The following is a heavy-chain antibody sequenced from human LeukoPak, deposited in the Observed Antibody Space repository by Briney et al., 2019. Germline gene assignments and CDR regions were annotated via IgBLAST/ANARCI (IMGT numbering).Heavy chain of an antibody. J-gene: IGHJ4*02. Sequence: GGSLRLSCAASGFTFSSYAMHWVRQAPGKGLEWVAVISYDGSNKYYADSVKGRFTIYRDNSKNTLYLLMSSLRAEDTAVYYCAINSGSYHYFDYWGQGTLVTVSS. CDR2: ISYDGSNK. CDR1: GFTFSSYA. D-gene: IGHD1-26*01. V-gene: IGHV3-30-3*01. CDR3: AINSGSYHYFDY.